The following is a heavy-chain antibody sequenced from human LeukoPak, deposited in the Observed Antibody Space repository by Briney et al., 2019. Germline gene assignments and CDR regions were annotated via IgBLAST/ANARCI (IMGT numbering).Heavy chain of an antibody. V-gene: IGHV3-23*01. CDR2: ISRSGDST. CDR3: AKDVYDTSGYYGLMSDH. D-gene: IGHD3-22*01. J-gene: IGHJ4*02. Sequence: PGGSLRLSCTASGFTFSSYAMGWVRQTPGKGLEWVASISRSGDSTNYADSVKGRFTISRDNSKNTLSLQMTSLRAEDTAIYYCAKDVYDTSGYYGLMSDHWGRGTLVTVSS. CDR1: GFTFSSYA.